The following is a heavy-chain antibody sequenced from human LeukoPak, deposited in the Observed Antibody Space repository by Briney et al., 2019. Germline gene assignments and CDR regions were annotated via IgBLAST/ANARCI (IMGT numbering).Heavy chain of an antibody. D-gene: IGHD3-22*01. CDR3: ARDSDYYDSSAYSFRGGLHYDF. V-gene: IGHV3-33*01. Sequence: GGSLRLSCVASGLTFSNYNMHWVRPAPGKGLAWVAVIWHDGNYKYYVDSVKGRFTISRDNSKNTVYLQMNSLGAEDTAVYLCARDSDYYDSSAYSFRGGLHYDFWGRGTLVTVSS. CDR2: IWHDGNYK. J-gene: IGHJ4*02. CDR1: GLTFSNYN.